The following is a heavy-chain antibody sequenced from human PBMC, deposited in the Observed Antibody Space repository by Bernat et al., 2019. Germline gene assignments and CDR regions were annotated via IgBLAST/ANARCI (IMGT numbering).Heavy chain of an antibody. D-gene: IGHD1-26*01. J-gene: IGHJ4*02. CDR1: GFTFSSYA. Sequence: VQLVESGGGVVQPGRSLRLSCAASGFTFSSYAMSWVRQAPGKGLEWVSAISGSGGSTYYADSVKGRFTISRDNSKNTLYLQMNSLRAEDTAVYYCAKYRGKTQYYFDYWGQGTLVTVSS. CDR3: AKYRGKTQYYFDY. V-gene: IGHV3-23*04. CDR2: ISGSGGST.